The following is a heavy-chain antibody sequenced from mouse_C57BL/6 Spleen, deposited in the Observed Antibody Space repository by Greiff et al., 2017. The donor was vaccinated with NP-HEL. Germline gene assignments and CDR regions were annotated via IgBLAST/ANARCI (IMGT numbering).Heavy chain of an antibody. J-gene: IGHJ4*01. D-gene: IGHD4-1*01. CDR3: ARRANWYAMDY. V-gene: IGHV5-4*03. Sequence: EVMLVESGGGLVKPGGSLKLSCAASGFTFSSYAMSWVRQTPEKRLEWVATISDGGSYTYYPDNVKGRFTISRDNAKNNLYLQMSHLKSEDTAMYYCARRANWYAMDYWGQGTSVTVSS. CDR2: ISDGGSYT. CDR1: GFTFSSYA.